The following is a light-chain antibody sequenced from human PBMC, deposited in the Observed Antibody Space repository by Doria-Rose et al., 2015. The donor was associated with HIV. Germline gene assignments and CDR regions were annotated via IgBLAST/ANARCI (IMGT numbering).Light chain of an antibody. V-gene: IGKV3-20*01. J-gene: IGKJ1*01. CDR2: DGS. Sequence: TQSPGTLSLSPGERATLSCRASQSFSSTYLAWYQQKPGQAPSLPIYDGSTRATGIPDRFSASGSGTDFTLTINRLEPDDFALYYCHQYGTSWTFGQGTKVEI. CDR3: HQYGTSWT. CDR1: QSFSSTY.